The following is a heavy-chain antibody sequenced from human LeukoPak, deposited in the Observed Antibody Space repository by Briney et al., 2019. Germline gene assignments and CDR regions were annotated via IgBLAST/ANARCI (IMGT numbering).Heavy chain of an antibody. V-gene: IGHV4-4*07. CDR1: GGSISSYY. Sequence: KPSETLSLTCTVSGGSISSYYWSWIRQPAGKGLEWIGRIYTSGSTNYNPSLKSRVTMSVDTSKNQFSLKLSSVTAADTAVYYCARDYRTGSPYYYYYYGMDVWGQGTTVTVSS. CDR3: ARDYRTGSPYYYYYYGMDV. D-gene: IGHD2-15*01. CDR2: IYTSGST. J-gene: IGHJ6*02.